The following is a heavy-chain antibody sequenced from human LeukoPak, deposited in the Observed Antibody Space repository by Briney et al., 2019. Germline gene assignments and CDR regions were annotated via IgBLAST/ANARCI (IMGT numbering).Heavy chain of an antibody. D-gene: IGHD3-9*01. CDR1: GFSFKNAW. CDR3: STIGEDY. Sequence: GVSLRLFCAPSGFSFKNAWMSWVRHAPGKGVEWVGRIQSKTTGGTTDYAAPVQGRFTVSRDDSKNTLFLQMNSLKTEDTAMYYCSTIGEDYWGQGTLVTVSS. CDR2: IQSKTTGGTT. J-gene: IGHJ4*02. V-gene: IGHV3-15*01.